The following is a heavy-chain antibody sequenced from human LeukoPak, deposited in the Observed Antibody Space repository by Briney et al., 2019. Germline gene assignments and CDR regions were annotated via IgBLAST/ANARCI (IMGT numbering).Heavy chain of an antibody. V-gene: IGHV4-61*02. D-gene: IGHD3-10*01. CDR2: IYTSGGT. CDR3: ARDAWFGAGRTFAY. J-gene: IGHJ4*02. CDR1: GDSISSGSYY. Sequence: TLSLTCSVSGDSISSGSYYWSWIRQPAGKGLEWIGRIYTSGGTNYIPSLKSRLTISVDTSKNQLSLRLSSVTAADTAVYYCARDAWFGAGRTFAYWGQGTLVTVSS.